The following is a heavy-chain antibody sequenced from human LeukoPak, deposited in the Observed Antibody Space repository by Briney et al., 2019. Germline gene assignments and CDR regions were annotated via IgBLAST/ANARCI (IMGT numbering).Heavy chain of an antibody. CDR2: INHSGST. V-gene: IGHV4-34*01. CDR1: GGSFSGYY. J-gene: IGHJ4*02. Sequence: SETLSLTCAVYGGSFSGYYWSWIRQPPGKGLEWIGEINHSGSTNYNPPLKSRVTISVDTSKNQFSLKLSSVTAADTAVYYCARGRRGTYYYGSGSYYFDYWGQGTLVTVSS. D-gene: IGHD3-10*01. CDR3: ARGRRGTYYYGSGSYYFDY.